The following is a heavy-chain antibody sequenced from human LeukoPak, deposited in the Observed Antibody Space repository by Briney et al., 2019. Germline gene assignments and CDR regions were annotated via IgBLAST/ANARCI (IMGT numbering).Heavy chain of an antibody. CDR3: ARRYSSGWYVKLGGYMDV. V-gene: IGHV3-74*01. Sequence: GGSLRLSCAASGFTFSSYWMHWVRQAPGKGLVWVSRIKSDGSSTNYADSVKGRFTISRDNAKNSLYLQTNSLRAEDTAVYYCARRYSSGWYVKLGGYMDVWGKGTTVTVSS. CDR1: GFTFSSYW. CDR2: IKSDGSST. J-gene: IGHJ6*03. D-gene: IGHD6-19*01.